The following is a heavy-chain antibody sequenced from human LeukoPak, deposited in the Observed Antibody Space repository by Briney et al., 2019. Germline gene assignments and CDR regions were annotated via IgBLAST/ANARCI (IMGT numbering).Heavy chain of an antibody. CDR1: GGTFSSYA. CDR3: ARLKRGIGAAGTSLRGWFDP. Sequence: SVKVSCKASGGTFSSYAITWVRQAPGQGLEWMGGIIPILDTSNYAQKFQGRVTFTSDDSTSTAYMELSSLRSEDTAVYYCARLKRGIGAAGTSLRGWFDPWGQGTLVTVSS. J-gene: IGHJ5*02. CDR2: IIPILDTS. D-gene: IGHD6-13*01. V-gene: IGHV1-69*13.